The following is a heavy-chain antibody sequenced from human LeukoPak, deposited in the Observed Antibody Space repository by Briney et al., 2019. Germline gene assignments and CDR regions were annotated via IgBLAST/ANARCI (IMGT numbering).Heavy chain of an antibody. D-gene: IGHD6-13*01. V-gene: IGHV3-21*01. CDR1: GFTFSSYS. Sequence: GGSLRLSCAASGFTFSSYSMNWVRQAPGKGLEWVSSISSSSSYIYYADSVKGRFTISRDNAKNSLYPQMNSLRAEDTAVYYCARTQNIAAAGPWDYWGQGTLVTVSS. CDR2: ISSSSSYI. J-gene: IGHJ4*02. CDR3: ARTQNIAAAGPWDY.